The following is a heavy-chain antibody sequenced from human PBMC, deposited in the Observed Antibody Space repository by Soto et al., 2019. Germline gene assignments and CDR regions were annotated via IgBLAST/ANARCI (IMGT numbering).Heavy chain of an antibody. D-gene: IGHD6-19*01. CDR2: MNPNSGNT. Sequence: QVQLVQSGAEVKKPGASVKVSCKASGYTFTSYDINWVRQATGQGLEWMGWMNPNSGNTGYAQKFQGRGTMTRNTSLSTAYMELSSLRSEDTAVYYCARGDSSAFDNWFDPWGQGTLVTVSS. J-gene: IGHJ5*02. V-gene: IGHV1-8*01. CDR3: ARGDSSAFDNWFDP. CDR1: GYTFTSYD.